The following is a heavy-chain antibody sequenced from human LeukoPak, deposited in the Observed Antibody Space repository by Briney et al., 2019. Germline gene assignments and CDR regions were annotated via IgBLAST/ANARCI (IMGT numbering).Heavy chain of an antibody. CDR3: VKDYYDSSGYLDY. D-gene: IGHD3-22*01. J-gene: IGHJ4*02. CDR1: GFTFSSYA. Sequence: GGSLRLSCSASGFTFSSYAMHWVHQAPGKGLEYVSAISSNGGSTYYADSVKGRFTISRDNSKNTLYLQMSNLRAEDTAVYYCVKDYYDSSGYLDYWGQGTLVTVSS. CDR2: ISSNGGST. V-gene: IGHV3-64D*09.